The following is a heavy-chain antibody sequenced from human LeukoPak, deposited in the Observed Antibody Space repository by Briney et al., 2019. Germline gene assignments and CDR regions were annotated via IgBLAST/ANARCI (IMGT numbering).Heavy chain of an antibody. CDR3: ASGGYSSSSADY. CDR2: INHSGST. CDR1: GGSFSGYY. V-gene: IGHV4-34*01. J-gene: IGHJ4*02. Sequence: PSETLSLTCAVYGGSFSGYYWSWIRQPPGKGLEWIGEINHSGSTNYNPSLKSRVTISVDTSKNQFSLELSSVTAADTAVYYCASGGYSSSSADYWGQGTLVTVSS. D-gene: IGHD6-6*01.